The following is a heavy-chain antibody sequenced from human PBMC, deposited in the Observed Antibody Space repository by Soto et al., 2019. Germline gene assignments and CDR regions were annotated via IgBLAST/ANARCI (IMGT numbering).Heavy chain of an antibody. V-gene: IGHV3-30*18. J-gene: IGHJ6*03. Sequence: GGSLRLSCAASGFTXSSYGMHWVRQAPGKGLEWVAVISYDGSNKYYADSVRGRFTISRDNSKNTLYLQMNSLRAEDTAVYYCAKDALDIVVVVAATPAYYYMDVWRKGTTVTVSS. CDR3: AKDALDIVVVVAATPAYYYMDV. CDR1: GFTXSSYG. D-gene: IGHD2-15*01. CDR2: ISYDGSNK.